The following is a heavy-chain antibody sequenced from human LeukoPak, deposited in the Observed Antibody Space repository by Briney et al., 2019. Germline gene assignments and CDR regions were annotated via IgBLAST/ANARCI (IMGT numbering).Heavy chain of an antibody. D-gene: IGHD2-15*01. CDR3: ASDGVVPAARSFAY. CDR1: GGSISSADYY. V-gene: IGHV4-30-4*01. Sequence: PSQTLSLTCTVSGGSISSADYYWSWFRQPPGKGLEWIGYIYYSGNTYYNPSLKGRVIISVDTSKNQFSLKMSSVTAADTAVYYCASDGVVPAARSFAYWGQGTPVTVSS. J-gene: IGHJ4*02. CDR2: IYYSGNT.